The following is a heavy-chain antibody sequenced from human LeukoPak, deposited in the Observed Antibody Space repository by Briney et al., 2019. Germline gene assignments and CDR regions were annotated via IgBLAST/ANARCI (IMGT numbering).Heavy chain of an antibody. CDR3: ARHGYFGYVSFES. J-gene: IGHJ4*02. V-gene: IGHV4-39*01. Sequence: KPSETLSLTCTVSGASISSSNYYWGWIRRPPGTGLEWIGTISSSGSTYYNPSLGGRVTISLDTSKNQFSLKLSSVTAADTAVYYCARHGYFGYVSFESWGQGILVTVSS. CDR2: ISSSGST. CDR1: GASISSSNYY. D-gene: IGHD5-12*01.